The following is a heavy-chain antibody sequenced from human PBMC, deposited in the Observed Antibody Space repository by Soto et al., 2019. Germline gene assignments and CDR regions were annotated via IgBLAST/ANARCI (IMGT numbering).Heavy chain of an antibody. CDR3: ARSLQAPYYDCMGNNWFDP. D-gene: IGHD3-3*01. CDR2: IDYSGST. Sequence: QVQLQESGPGLVKPSQTLSLTCTVSGGSIRSGGDYWSWIRQHPGKGLEWIGYIDYSGSTYYNPSLKSRVTISVDKSKNQFSLKLSSVTATDTAVYYCARSLQAPYYDCMGNNWFDPWGQGTLVTFSS. V-gene: IGHV4-31*03. CDR1: GGSIRSGGDY. J-gene: IGHJ5*02.